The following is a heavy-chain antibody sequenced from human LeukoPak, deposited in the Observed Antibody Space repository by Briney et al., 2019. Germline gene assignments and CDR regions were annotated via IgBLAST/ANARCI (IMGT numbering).Heavy chain of an antibody. CDR1: GGSFSGYY. Sequence: SETLSLTCAVYGGSFSGYYWSWIRQPPGKELEWIGEINHSGSTNYNPSLKSRVTISVDTSKNQFSLKLSSVTAADTAVYYCARREQWELPVYYFDYWGQGTLVTVSS. J-gene: IGHJ4*02. CDR2: INHSGST. V-gene: IGHV4-34*01. D-gene: IGHD1-26*01. CDR3: ARREQWELPVYYFDY.